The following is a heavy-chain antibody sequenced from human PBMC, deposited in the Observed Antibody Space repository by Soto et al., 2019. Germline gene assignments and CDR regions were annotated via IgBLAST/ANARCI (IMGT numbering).Heavy chain of an antibody. Sequence: EVQLLESGGGLVQPGGSLRLSCAASGFTFSSNDMSWVRQAPGKGLEWVSTISVSDGSTWYADSVKGRFTVSRDGSKNTLYLQMKSLRAEDTAVYYCAKGGWLEYWGQGTLVTVS. D-gene: IGHD2-15*01. V-gene: IGHV3-23*01. CDR3: AKGGWLEY. J-gene: IGHJ4*02. CDR2: ISVSDGST. CDR1: GFTFSSND.